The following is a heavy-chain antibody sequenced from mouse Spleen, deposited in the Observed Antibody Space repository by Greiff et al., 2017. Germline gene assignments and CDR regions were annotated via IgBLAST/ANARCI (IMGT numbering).Heavy chain of an antibody. J-gene: IGHJ2*01. CDR1: GFTFSSYA. CDR2: ISSGGSYT. V-gene: IGHV5-9-3*01. D-gene: IGHD4-1*01. Sequence: EVKLMESGGGLVKPGGSLKLSCAASGFTFSSYAMSWVLQTPEKRLEWVATISSGGSYTYYPDSVKGRFTISRDNAKNTLYLQMSSLRSEDTAMYYCARHRTGRFDYWGQGTTLTVSS. CDR3: ARHRTGRFDY.